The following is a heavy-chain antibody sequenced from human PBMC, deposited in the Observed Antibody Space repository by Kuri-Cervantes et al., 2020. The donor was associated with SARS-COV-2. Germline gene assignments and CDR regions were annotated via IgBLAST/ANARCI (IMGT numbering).Heavy chain of an antibody. D-gene: IGHD6-19*01. CDR3: ARVPLAVAGNNWFDP. CDR1: GGTFSSYT. CDR2: IIPIFGTA. Sequence: SVKVSCKASGGTFSSYTISWVRQAPGQGLEWMGGIIPIFGTANYAQKFQGRVTITADKSTSTAYMELSSLRSEDTAVYYCARVPLAVAGNNWFDPGCQGTPVTVSS. J-gene: IGHJ5*02. V-gene: IGHV1-69*06.